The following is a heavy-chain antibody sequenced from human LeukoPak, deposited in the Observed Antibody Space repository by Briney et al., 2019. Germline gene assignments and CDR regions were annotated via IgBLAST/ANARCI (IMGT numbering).Heavy chain of an antibody. CDR1: GFTFSSYS. J-gene: IGHJ6*03. CDR3: AREDRRYYYMDV. Sequence: KPGGSLRLSCAASGFTFSSYSMNWVRQAPGKGLEWVSSISSSSSYIYYADSVKGRFTISRDNAKNSLYLQMNSLRAEDTAVYYCAREDRRYYYMDVWGKGTTVTVSS. D-gene: IGHD1-14*01. V-gene: IGHV3-21*01. CDR2: ISSSSSYI.